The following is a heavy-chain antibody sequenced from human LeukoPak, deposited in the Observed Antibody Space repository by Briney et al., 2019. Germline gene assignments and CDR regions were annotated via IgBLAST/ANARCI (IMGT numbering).Heavy chain of an antibody. D-gene: IGHD2-2*01. V-gene: IGHV3-21*01. J-gene: IGHJ3*02. Sequence: GGSLRLSCAASGFTFSSYSMNWVRQAPGKGLEWVSSISSSSSYIYYADSVKGRFTISRDNAKNSLYLQMNSLRAEDTAVYYCARGPEDIVVVPAVDWSAFDIWGQGTMVTVSS. CDR1: GFTFSSYS. CDR3: ARGPEDIVVVPAVDWSAFDI. CDR2: ISSSSSYI.